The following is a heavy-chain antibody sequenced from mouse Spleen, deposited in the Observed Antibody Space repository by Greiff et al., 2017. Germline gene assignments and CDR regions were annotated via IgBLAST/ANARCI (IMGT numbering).Heavy chain of an antibody. D-gene: IGHD2-4*01. CDR1: GYSFTGYY. CDR2: INPSTGGT. Sequence: EVQGVESGPELVKPGASVKISCKASGYSFTGYYMNWVKQSPEKSLEWIGEINPSTGGTTYNQKFKAKATLTVDKSSSTAYMQLKSLTSEDSAVYYCARWGLPAWFAYWGQGTLVTVSA. CDR3: ARWGLPAWFAY. J-gene: IGHJ3*01. V-gene: IGHV1-42*01.